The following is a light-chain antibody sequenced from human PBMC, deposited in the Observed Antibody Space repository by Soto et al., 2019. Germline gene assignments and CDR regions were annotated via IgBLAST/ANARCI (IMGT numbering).Light chain of an antibody. V-gene: IGKV3-11*01. CDR1: QSVGSY. J-gene: IGKJ2*02. CDR2: GAY. CDR3: QQRDKWPRT. Sequence: EIVLTQSPATLSLSPGERATLSCRASQSVGSYLAWYQHKPGQAHRLLIYGAYNRATDIPGRFSGRGSGKDFTLTISSLESGDSAVYYCQQRDKWPRTFGQGTKLEIK.